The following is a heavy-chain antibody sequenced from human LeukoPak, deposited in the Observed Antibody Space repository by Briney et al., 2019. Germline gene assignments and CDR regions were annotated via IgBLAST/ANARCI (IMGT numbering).Heavy chain of an antibody. D-gene: IGHD1-26*01. J-gene: IGHJ4*02. V-gene: IGHV1-2*02. Sequence: GASVKVSCKASGYTVTGYYMHWVRQAPGQGLEWMGWINPNSGGTNYAQKFQGRVTMTRDTSISTAYMELSRLRSDDTAVYYCARINDRAAGGVGAMEMGYFDYWGQGTLVTVSS. CDR3: ARINDRAAGGVGAMEMGYFDY. CDR1: GYTVTGYY. CDR2: INPNSGGT.